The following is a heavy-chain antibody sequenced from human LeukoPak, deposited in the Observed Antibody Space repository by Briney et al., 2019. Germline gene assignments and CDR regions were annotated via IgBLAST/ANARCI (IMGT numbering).Heavy chain of an antibody. Sequence: ASVKVSCKASGGTFSSYAISWVRQAPGQGLEWMGGIIPIFGTANYAQKFQGRVTITADESTSTAYMELSSLRSEDTAVYYCAREPQLGDSSGASVLLDYWGQGTLVTVSS. CDR1: GGTFSSYA. CDR3: AREPQLGDSSGASVLLDY. D-gene: IGHD2-2*01. V-gene: IGHV1-69*13. CDR2: IIPIFGTA. J-gene: IGHJ4*02.